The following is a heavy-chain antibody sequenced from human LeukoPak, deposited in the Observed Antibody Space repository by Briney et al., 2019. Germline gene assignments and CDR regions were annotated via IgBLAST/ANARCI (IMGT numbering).Heavy chain of an antibody. CDR1: GGSISSYY. CDR2: IYYSGST. CDR3: AKSYDFWSGYYIKPYYYYMDV. V-gene: IGHV4-59*01. D-gene: IGHD3-3*01. J-gene: IGHJ6*03. Sequence: PSETLSLTCTVSGGSISSYYWSWIRQPPGKGLEWIGYIYYSGSTNYNPSLKSRVTISVDTSKNQFSLKLSSVTAADTAVYYCAKSYDFWSGYYIKPYYYYMDVWGKGTTVTVSS.